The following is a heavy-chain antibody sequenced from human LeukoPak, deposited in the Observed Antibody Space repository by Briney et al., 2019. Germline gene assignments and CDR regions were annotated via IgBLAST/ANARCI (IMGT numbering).Heavy chain of an antibody. J-gene: IGHJ6*02. CDR1: GYTFTSYD. V-gene: IGHV1-8*01. CDR2: MNPNSGNT. Sequence: ASVKVSCKASGYTFTSYDINWVRQATGQGLKWMGWMNPNSGNTGYAQKFQGRVTMTRNTSISTAYMELSSLRSEDTAVYYCARVRCSGGSCYYYYYGMDVWGQGTTVTVSS. D-gene: IGHD2-15*01. CDR3: ARVRCSGGSCYYYYYGMDV.